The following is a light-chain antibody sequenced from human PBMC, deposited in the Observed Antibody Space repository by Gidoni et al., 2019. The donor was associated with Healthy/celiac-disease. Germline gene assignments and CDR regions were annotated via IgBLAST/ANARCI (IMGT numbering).Light chain of an antibody. CDR1: KSVSSN. CDR2: GAS. J-gene: IGKJ5*01. Sequence: EIVLTQSPATLSVSPGERATLSCRPSKSVSSNLDWYQQKPGQPPSLLIYGASTRATGIPARLSGSGSGTEFTLTISSLQSEDFAVYYCQQYNNWPRITFGQGTRLEIK. CDR3: QQYNNWPRIT. V-gene: IGKV3-15*01.